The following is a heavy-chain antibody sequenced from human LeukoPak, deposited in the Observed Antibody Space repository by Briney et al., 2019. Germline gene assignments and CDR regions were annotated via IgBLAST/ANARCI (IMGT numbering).Heavy chain of an antibody. D-gene: IGHD4-11*01. Sequence: KPSETLSLTCTVSGGSISTSNYYWGWIRQPPGKGLEWIGNIFYSGSTYYSPSLRSRVTISVDTSKNQFSLKLSSVTAADTAVYYCARTVTPNYYYYYYMDVWGKGTTVTVSS. V-gene: IGHV4-39*07. J-gene: IGHJ6*03. CDR3: ARTVTPNYYYYYYMDV. CDR1: GGSISTSNYY. CDR2: IFYSGST.